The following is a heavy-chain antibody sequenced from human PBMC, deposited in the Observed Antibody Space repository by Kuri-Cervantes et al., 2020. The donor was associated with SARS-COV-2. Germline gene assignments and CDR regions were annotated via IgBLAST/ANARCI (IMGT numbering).Heavy chain of an antibody. Sequence: GGSLRLSCTASGFTFGDYAMSWVRQAPGKGLEWVGFIRSKAYGGTTEYAASVKGRFTISRDDSKSIAYLQMNSLKTEDTAVYYCTTDKYYDYVWGSYRYPDYWGQGTLVTVS. CDR3: TTDKYYDYVWGSYRYPDY. CDR1: GFTFGDYA. D-gene: IGHD3-16*02. CDR2: IRSKAYGGTT. V-gene: IGHV3-49*04. J-gene: IGHJ4*02.